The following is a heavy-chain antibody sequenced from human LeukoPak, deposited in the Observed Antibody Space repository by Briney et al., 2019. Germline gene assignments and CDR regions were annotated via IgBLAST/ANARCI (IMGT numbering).Heavy chain of an antibody. D-gene: IGHD3-3*01. V-gene: IGHV3-43D*03. Sequence: PGGSLRLSCAASGFTFDDYAMHWVRQAPGKGLEWVSLISWDGGSTYYADSVKGQFTISRDNSKNSLYLQMNSLRAEDTALYYCAKVGPGTIFGVTHWGQGTLVTVSS. CDR1: GFTFDDYA. J-gene: IGHJ4*02. CDR2: ISWDGGST. CDR3: AKVGPGTIFGVTH.